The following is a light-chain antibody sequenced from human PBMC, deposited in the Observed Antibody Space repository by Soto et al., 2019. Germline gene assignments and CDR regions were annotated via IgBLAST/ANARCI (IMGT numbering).Light chain of an antibody. V-gene: IGKV3-15*01. J-gene: IGKJ1*01. Sequence: EIVMTQSPATLSVSPGERATLSCRASQSISTSLAWYQQKPGQAPRLLISGASTRATGVPARFSGSGSATDFTLTIGSLQSEDFAVYYCQQYNNWWTFGQGTKVEIK. CDR2: GAS. CDR3: QQYNNWWT. CDR1: QSISTS.